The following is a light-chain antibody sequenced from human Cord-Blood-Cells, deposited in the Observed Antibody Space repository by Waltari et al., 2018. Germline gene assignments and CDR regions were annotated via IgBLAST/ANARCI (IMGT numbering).Light chain of an antibody. CDR2: GAS. J-gene: IGKJ2*01. CDR1: QGVSSN. Sequence: EIVMTQSPATLSVSPGERATLSCRASQGVSSNLAWYQQKTGRAPSRLLYGASTRATVSPPRLIGSGWGRHFFHTISSLQSEDVCVYYCQQENNRPPYTFGQGTKLEIK. CDR3: QQENNRPPYT. V-gene: IGKV3-15*01.